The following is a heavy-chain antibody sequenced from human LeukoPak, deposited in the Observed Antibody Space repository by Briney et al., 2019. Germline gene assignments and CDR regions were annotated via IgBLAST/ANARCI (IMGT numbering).Heavy chain of an antibody. CDR1: GLSFSNYA. Sequence: GGSLRLSCAASGLSFSNYAMYWVRQAPGKGLEWVSAIGGSGGNIFYTDSVKGRFTISRDNSKNTLYLHMNSLRAEDTAVYYCASVRNLVATSRPGDGDYFDYWGQGTLVIVSS. D-gene: IGHD5-12*01. J-gene: IGHJ4*02. CDR2: IGGSGGNI. V-gene: IGHV3-23*01. CDR3: ASVRNLVATSRPGDGDYFDY.